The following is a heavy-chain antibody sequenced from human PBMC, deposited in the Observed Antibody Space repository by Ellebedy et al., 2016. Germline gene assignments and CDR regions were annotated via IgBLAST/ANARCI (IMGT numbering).Heavy chain of an antibody. Sequence: SETLSLTCAVYGGSFSDYYWNWIRQPPGKGLEWIGEINHSGSTKYKASLKSRVTISIDTSKNQFSLKLSSVTAADTAVYYCARGVTPHFDYWGQGILVTVSS. J-gene: IGHJ4*02. CDR1: GGSFSDYY. CDR2: INHSGST. D-gene: IGHD2-21*02. CDR3: ARGVTPHFDY. V-gene: IGHV4-34*01.